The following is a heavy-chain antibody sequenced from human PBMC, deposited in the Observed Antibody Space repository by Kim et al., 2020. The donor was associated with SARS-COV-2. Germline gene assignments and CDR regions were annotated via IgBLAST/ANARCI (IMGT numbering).Heavy chain of an antibody. V-gene: IGHV4-59*01. CDR3: ARDGSATPDAFDI. Sequence: SETLSLTCTVSGGSISSYYWSWIRQPPGKGLEWIGYIYYSGSTNYNPSLKSRVTISVDTSKNQFSLKLSSVTAADTAVYYCARDGSATPDAFDIWGQGT. J-gene: IGHJ3*02. D-gene: IGHD1-26*01. CDR2: IYYSGST. CDR1: GGSISSYY.